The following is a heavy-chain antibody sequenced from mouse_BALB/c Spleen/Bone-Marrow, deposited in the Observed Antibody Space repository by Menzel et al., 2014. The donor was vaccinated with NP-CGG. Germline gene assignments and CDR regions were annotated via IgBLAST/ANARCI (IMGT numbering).Heavy chain of an antibody. CDR1: GVDFSRYW. CDR2: INPDSSTI. Sequence: EAGGVDFSRYWMGWVRQAPGKGLEWIGEINPDSSTINYTPSLKDKFIISRDNAKNTLYLQMSKVRSEDTALYYCSRLGYYGGFAYWGQGTLVTVPA. V-gene: IGHV4-1*02. D-gene: IGHD2-3*01. J-gene: IGHJ3*01. CDR3: SRLGYYGGFAY.